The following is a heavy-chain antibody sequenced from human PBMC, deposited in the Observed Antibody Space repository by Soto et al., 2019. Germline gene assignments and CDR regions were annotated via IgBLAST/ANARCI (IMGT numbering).Heavy chain of an antibody. J-gene: IGHJ6*02. CDR3: ANHISRDFDFWSGLYYYYAMDV. D-gene: IGHD3-3*01. Sequence: GESLKISCKGSGYSFTNYWIGWVRQMPGKGLDWMGIIYPGDSDTRYNPSFQGQVTISTDNSIDTAYLQWNSLKASDTAIYYCANHISRDFDFWSGLYYYYAMDVWGQGTTVTVSS. CDR2: IYPGDSDT. V-gene: IGHV5-51*01. CDR1: GYSFTNYW.